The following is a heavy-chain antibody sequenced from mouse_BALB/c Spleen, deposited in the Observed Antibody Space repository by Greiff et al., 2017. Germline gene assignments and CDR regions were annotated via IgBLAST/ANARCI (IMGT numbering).Heavy chain of an antibody. CDR3: ARRNGNYEWFAY. CDR1: GYSFTGYN. D-gene: IGHD2-1*01. CDR2: IYPGSGNT. Sequence: VQLQQSGPELEKPGASVKISCKASGYSFTGYNMNWVKQSNGKSLEWIGWIYPGSGNTKYNEKFKGKATLTVDTSSSTAYMQLSSLTSEDTAVYFCARRNGNYEWFAYWGQGTLVTVSA. V-gene: IGHV1-84*02. J-gene: IGHJ3*01.